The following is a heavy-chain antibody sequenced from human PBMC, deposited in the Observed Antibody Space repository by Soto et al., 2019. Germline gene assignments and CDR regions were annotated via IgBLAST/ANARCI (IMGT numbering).Heavy chain of an antibody. CDR1: GGTINSGDYF. CDR3: ARVKATLYRHYYFDY. V-gene: IGHV4-30-4*01. Sequence: SETLSLTCSVSGGTINSGDYFWSWIRQPPGKGLEWIGSIFYTGSTYYSPSLKSRASMSMDTSKNLFSPRLRSLTAADTAVYFCARVKATLYRHYYFDYWGQGTPVTVSS. J-gene: IGHJ4*02. CDR2: IFYTGST. D-gene: IGHD5-12*01.